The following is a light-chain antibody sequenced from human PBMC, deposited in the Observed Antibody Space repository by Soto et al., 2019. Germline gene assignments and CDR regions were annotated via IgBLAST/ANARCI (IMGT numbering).Light chain of an antibody. J-gene: IGKJ1*01. Sequence: DIVMTQSPLSLPVTPGEPASISCRSSQSLLHSNGYKYLDWYLQKPGQSPQLLIYLGSNRASGVPDRFRGSRSGTDFTLKISRVEAEDFGLYYCMQALQTPGTFGQGTTVEI. V-gene: IGKV2-28*01. CDR1: QSLLHSNGYKY. CDR3: MQALQTPGT. CDR2: LGS.